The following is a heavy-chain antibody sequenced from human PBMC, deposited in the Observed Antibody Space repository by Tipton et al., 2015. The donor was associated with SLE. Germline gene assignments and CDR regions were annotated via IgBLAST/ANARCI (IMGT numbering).Heavy chain of an antibody. D-gene: IGHD2-8*02. J-gene: IGHJ6*02. Sequence: TLSLTCAVFGGSISRNNWWSWVRQPPGKGLEWIGEIYHSGSTNYNPSLKSRVTISVDKSKNQFSLKVNSVTAADTAVYYCARDSTLVYYYGLDVWGQGITVTAAS. CDR3: ARDSTLVYYYGLDV. CDR2: IYHSGST. CDR1: GGSISRNNW. V-gene: IGHV4-4*02.